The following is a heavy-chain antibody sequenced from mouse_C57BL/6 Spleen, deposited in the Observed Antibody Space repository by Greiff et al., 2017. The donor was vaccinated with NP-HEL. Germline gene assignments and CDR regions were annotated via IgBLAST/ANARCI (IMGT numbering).Heavy chain of an antibody. CDR2: IHPNSGST. CDR3: ARSLYYDYEGGFVY. V-gene: IGHV1-64*01. CDR1: GYTFTSYW. D-gene: IGHD2-4*01. Sequence: QVQLKQPGAELVKPGASVKLSCKASGYTFTSYWMHWVKQRPGQGLEWIGMIHPNSGSTNYNEKFKSKATLTVDKSSSTAYMQLSSLTSEDFAVYYCARSLYYDYEGGFVYWAKGLWSLSLQ. J-gene: IGHJ3*01.